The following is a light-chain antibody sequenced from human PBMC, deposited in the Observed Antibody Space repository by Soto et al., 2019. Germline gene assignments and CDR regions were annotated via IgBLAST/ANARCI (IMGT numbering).Light chain of an antibody. Sequence: QSVLTQPPSASGSPGQSVTISCTGTSSDVGGYNYVSWYQQHPGKAPKLMIYEVSKRPSGVPDRFSGSKSGNTASLTVSGLQAEDEADYYCSSYTSSSTFYVFGTGTKVTVL. CDR2: EVS. V-gene: IGLV2-8*01. J-gene: IGLJ1*01. CDR1: SSDVGGYNY. CDR3: SSYTSSSTFYV.